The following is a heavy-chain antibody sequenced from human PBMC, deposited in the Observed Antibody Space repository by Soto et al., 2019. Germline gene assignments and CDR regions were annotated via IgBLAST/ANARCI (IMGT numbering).Heavy chain of an antibody. CDR1: GGSISSSSYY. D-gene: IGHD6-13*01. Sequence: PSETLSLTCTVSGGSISSSSYYWGWIRQPPGKGLEWIGSIYYSGSTYYNPSLKSRVTISVDTSKNQFSLKLSSVTAAGTAVYYCARPRYSSSWYWYWGQGTLVTVSS. V-gene: IGHV4-39*01. J-gene: IGHJ4*02. CDR3: ARPRYSSSWYWY. CDR2: IYYSGST.